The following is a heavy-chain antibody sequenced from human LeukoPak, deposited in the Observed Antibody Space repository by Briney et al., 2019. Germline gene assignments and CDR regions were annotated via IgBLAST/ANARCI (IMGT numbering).Heavy chain of an antibody. Sequence: QAGGSLRLSCAASGFTFDDYAMHWVRQAPGKGLEWVSGISWNSGSIGYADSVKGRFTISRDNAKNSLYLQMNSLRAEDTALCYCAKDIERELHRSCMDYWGQGTLVTVSS. CDR1: GFTFDDYA. D-gene: IGHD1-26*01. CDR2: ISWNSGSI. CDR3: AKDIERELHRSCMDY. J-gene: IGHJ4*02. V-gene: IGHV3-9*01.